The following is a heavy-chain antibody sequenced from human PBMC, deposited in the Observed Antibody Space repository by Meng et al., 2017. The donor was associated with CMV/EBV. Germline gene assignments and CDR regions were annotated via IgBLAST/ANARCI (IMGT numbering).Heavy chain of an antibody. CDR1: GFTFSNAW. J-gene: IGHJ4*02. V-gene: IGHV3-15*01. CDR2: IKSKTDGGTT. CDR3: TTDPTFTYYDFWSGYYPDY. D-gene: IGHD3-3*01. Sequence: GESLKISCAASGFTFSNAWMSWVRQAPGKGLEWVGRIKSKTDGGTTDYAAPVKGRFTISRDDSKNTLYLQMNSLKTEDTAVYYCTTDPTFTYYDFWSGYYPDYWGQGTLVTVSS.